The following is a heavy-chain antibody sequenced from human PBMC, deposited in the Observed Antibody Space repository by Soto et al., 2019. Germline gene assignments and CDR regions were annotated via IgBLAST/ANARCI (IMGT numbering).Heavy chain of an antibody. V-gene: IGHV4-59*12. J-gene: IGHJ5*02. Sequence: PSETLSLTCTVSGGSISSYYWSWIRQPPGKGLEWIGYIYYSGSTYYNPSLKSRVTISVDTSKNQFSLKLSSVTAADTAVYYCARDYGSGSYYNVRWFDPWGQGTLVTVSS. CDR2: IYYSGST. D-gene: IGHD3-10*01. CDR3: ARDYGSGSYYNVRWFDP. CDR1: GGSISSYY.